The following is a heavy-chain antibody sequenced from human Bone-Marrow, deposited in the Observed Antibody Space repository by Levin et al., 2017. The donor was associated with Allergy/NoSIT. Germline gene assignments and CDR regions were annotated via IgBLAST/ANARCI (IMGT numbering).Heavy chain of an antibody. CDR2: ISSSSSYI. D-gene: IGHD3-3*01. CDR3: ARDDYDFWSGYLPNYYFDY. V-gene: IGHV3-21*01. J-gene: IGHJ4*02. Sequence: SCAASGFTFSSYSMNWVRQAPGKGLEWVSSISSSSSYIYYADSVKGRFTISRDNAKNSLYLQMNSLRAEDTAVYYCARDDYDFWSGYLPNYYFDYWGQGTLVTVSS. CDR1: GFTFSSYS.